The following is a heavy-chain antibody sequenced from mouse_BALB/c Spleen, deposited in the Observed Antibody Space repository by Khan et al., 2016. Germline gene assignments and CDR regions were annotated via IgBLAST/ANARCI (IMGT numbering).Heavy chain of an antibody. Sequence: EVQLVESGGGLVQPKGSLKLSCAASGLTLNTYAMNWVRQAPGKGLEWVARIRSKSKDYAKYYDESVQDRFTISRDDSQNILYLEMNNLKTEDSAIYYCVRDYDGEFAYWGQGTLVTVSP. CDR1: GLTLNTYA. V-gene: IGHV10-1*02. D-gene: IGHD2-12*01. J-gene: IGHJ3*01. CDR2: IRSKSKDYAK. CDR3: VRDYDGEFAY.